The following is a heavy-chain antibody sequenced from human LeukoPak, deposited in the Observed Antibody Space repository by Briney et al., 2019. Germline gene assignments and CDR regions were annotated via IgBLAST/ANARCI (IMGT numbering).Heavy chain of an antibody. D-gene: IGHD3-16*01. V-gene: IGHV3-74*01. Sequence: GRSLRLSCAASGFTLSSYWMHWVRQAPGKGLVWVSRINEEGTTIDYADSARGRFTISRDIAKNTLYLQMNSLRPEDTAVYHCVKDFVGVEEFWGQGTLVTVSS. J-gene: IGHJ4*02. CDR2: INEEGTTI. CDR1: GFTLSSYW. CDR3: VKDFVGVEEF.